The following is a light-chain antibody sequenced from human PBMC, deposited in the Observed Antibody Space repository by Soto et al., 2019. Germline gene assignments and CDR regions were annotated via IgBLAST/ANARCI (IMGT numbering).Light chain of an antibody. CDR2: DVS. CDR1: SSDVGGYNY. J-gene: IGLJ1*01. CDR3: SSYTSGFYV. Sequence: QSVLTQPASVSGSPGQSITISCTGTSSDVGGYNYVSWYQQHPGKAPTLMIYDVSDRPSGVSNRFSGSKSGNTASLTISGIKAEDEADYYCSSYTSGFYVFGTGTKVXVL. V-gene: IGLV2-14*01.